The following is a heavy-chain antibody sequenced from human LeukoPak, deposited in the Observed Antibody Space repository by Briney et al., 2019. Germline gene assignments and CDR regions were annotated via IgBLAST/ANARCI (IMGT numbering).Heavy chain of an antibody. Sequence: PGRSLRLSCAASGFTFSSYGMHWVRQAPGKGLEWVAVIWYDGSNKYYADSVKGRFTISRDNSKNTLYLQINSLRAEDTAVYYCAREFVATGCWGQGTLVTVSS. D-gene: IGHD2-21*01. CDR1: GFTFSSYG. CDR3: AREFVATGC. CDR2: IWYDGSNK. J-gene: IGHJ4*02. V-gene: IGHV3-33*01.